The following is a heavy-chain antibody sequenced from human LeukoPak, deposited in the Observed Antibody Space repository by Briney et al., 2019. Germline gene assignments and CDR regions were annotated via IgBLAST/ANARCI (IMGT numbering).Heavy chain of an antibody. CDR3: AKRGIAAAASFDY. Sequence: IISSSCSTYYVDSVKGRFTISRDNSKNTLYLQMNSLRADDTAVYYCAKRGIAAAASFDYWGQGTLVTVSS. CDR2: IISSSCST. V-gene: IGHV3-23*01. D-gene: IGHD6-13*01. J-gene: IGHJ4*02.